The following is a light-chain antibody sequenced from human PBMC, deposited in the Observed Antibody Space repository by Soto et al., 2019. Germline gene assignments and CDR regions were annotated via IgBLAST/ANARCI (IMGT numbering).Light chain of an antibody. CDR1: QNIGRF. CDR2: ASC. CDR3: QQSSRTPIT. Sequence: DIQMTQSPSSLSASVGDTVTITCRASQNIGRFLSWLQETPGKAPRLLMYASCVLQSGVPPRFSGSGSGTQFTLTITTLQPEDSATYYCQQSSRTPITFGQGTRL. J-gene: IGKJ5*01. V-gene: IGKV1-39*01.